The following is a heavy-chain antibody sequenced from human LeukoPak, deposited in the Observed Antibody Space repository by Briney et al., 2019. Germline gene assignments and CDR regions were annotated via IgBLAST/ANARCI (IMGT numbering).Heavy chain of an antibody. Sequence: GGSLRLSCAASGFTFSSYAIHWVRQAPGKGLEWVSSISSSSSYIYYADSVKGRFTISRDNAKNSLYLQMNSLRAEDTAVYYCARDGSGLYVDYLGQGTLVTVSS. CDR1: GFTFSSYA. CDR2: ISSSSSYI. J-gene: IGHJ4*02. CDR3: ARDGSGLYVDY. D-gene: IGHD6-19*01. V-gene: IGHV3-21*01.